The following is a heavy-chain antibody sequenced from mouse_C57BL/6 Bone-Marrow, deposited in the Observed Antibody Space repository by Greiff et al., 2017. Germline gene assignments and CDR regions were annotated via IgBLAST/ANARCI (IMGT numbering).Heavy chain of an antibody. Sequence: QVQLQQPGAELVKPGASVKLSCKASGYTFTSYWMHWVKQRPGQGLEWIGMIHPNSGSTNYNEKFKSKATLTVDKSSSTAYMQLSSLTSEDSAVYYCARPYYSNYVNAMDYWGQGTSVTGSS. CDR1: GYTFTSYW. J-gene: IGHJ4*01. CDR3: ARPYYSNYVNAMDY. CDR2: IHPNSGST. D-gene: IGHD2-5*01. V-gene: IGHV1-64*01.